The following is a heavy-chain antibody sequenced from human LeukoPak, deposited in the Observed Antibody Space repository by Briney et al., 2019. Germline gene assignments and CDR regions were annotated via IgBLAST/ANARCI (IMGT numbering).Heavy chain of an antibody. J-gene: IGHJ4*02. Sequence: ASVKVSCKASGCTFASYYMHWVRQAPGQGLEWMGIINPSGGSTSYAQKFQGRVTMTRDMSTSTVYMELSSLISEDTAVYYCARGYSSGDCWGQGTLVTVSS. D-gene: IGHD6-19*01. CDR1: GCTFASYY. V-gene: IGHV1-46*01. CDR2: INPSGGST. CDR3: ARGYSSGDC.